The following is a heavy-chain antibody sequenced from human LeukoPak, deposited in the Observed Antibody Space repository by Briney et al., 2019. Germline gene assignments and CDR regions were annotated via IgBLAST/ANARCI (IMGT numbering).Heavy chain of an antibody. CDR3: AKGVDYCSGGSCPADY. J-gene: IGHJ4*02. Sequence: GGSLRLSCAASGFTFSNYGVHWVRQAPGKGLEWVAVISYDGNNKYYADSVKGRFTISRDNSKNTLFLQMNSLRAEDTAVYYCAKGVDYCSGGSCPADYWGPGTLVTVSS. CDR2: ISYDGNNK. D-gene: IGHD2-15*01. V-gene: IGHV3-30*18. CDR1: GFTFSNYG.